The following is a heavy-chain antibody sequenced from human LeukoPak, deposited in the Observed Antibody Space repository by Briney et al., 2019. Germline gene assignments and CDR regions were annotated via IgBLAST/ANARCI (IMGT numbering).Heavy chain of an antibody. CDR2: IKSRTDGGTT. Sequence: GGSLRLSCAASGFTFGSYWMHWVRQGPGKGLEWVGRIKSRTDGGTTDYAAPVKGRFTISRDDSRNTLYLQMTSLKTEDTAMYYCSTDQVVVGPCWGQGTLVTVSS. J-gene: IGHJ4*02. V-gene: IGHV3-15*01. CDR3: STDQVVVGPC. D-gene: IGHD3-22*01. CDR1: GFTFGSYW.